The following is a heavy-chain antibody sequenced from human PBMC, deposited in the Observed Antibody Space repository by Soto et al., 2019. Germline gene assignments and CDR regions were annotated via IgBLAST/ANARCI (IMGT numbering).Heavy chain of an antibody. J-gene: IGHJ6*02. V-gene: IGHV3-23*01. CDR1: GFTFSSYA. D-gene: IGHD3-22*01. CDR3: AKAESGVTMIVVVVYGMDV. CDR2: ISGSGGST. Sequence: EVQLLESGGGLVQPGGSLRLSCAASGFTFSSYAMSWVRQAPGKGLEWVSAISGSGGSTYYADSVKGRFTISRDNSKNTLYLQMNSLRAEDTAVYYCAKAESGVTMIVVVVYGMDVWGQGTTVTVSS.